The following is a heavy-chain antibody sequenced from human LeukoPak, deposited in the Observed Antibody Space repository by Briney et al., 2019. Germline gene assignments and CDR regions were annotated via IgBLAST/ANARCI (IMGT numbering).Heavy chain of an antibody. V-gene: IGHV1-2*02. CDR2: INPNSGGT. D-gene: IGHD2-2*01. J-gene: IGHJ1*01. CDR3: ARDPRYCSSTSCYLAEYFQH. CDR1: GYTFTGYY. Sequence: ASVKVSCKASGYTFTGYYMHWVRQAPGQGLEWMGWINPNSGGTNYAQKFQGRVTMTRDTSVSTAYMELSRLRSDDTAVCYCARDPRYCSSTSCYLAEYFQHWGQGTLVTVSS.